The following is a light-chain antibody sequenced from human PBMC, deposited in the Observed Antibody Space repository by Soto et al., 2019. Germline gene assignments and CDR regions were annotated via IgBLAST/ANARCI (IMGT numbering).Light chain of an antibody. CDR3: QQSYSTPFT. CDR1: QTISRY. Sequence: DIQMTQSPSSLSASVGDRVTITCRASQTISRYLNWYQHKPGKPPKLLIYGTSNLQSGVPSRFSGSGSGTDFTLTISSLQPEDFATYYCQQSYSTPFTFGPGTKVDIK. CDR2: GTS. V-gene: IGKV1-39*01. J-gene: IGKJ3*01.